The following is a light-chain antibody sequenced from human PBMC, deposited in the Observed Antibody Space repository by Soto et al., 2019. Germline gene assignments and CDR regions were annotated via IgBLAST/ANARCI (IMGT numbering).Light chain of an antibody. CDR3: SSYTSTSILEV. V-gene: IGLV2-14*01. J-gene: IGLJ1*01. CDR1: SSDVGGYNY. Sequence: QSVLTQPASVSGSPGQSITISCTGASSDVGGYNYVSWFQQRPGNAPKLMIYDVSNRPSGVSNRFSGSKSGSTASLTISGLQAEDEADYYCSSYTSTSILEVFGTGTKVTVL. CDR2: DVS.